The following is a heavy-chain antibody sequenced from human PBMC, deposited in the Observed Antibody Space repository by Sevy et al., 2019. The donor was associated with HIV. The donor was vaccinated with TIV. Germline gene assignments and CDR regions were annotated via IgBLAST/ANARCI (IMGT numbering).Heavy chain of an antibody. V-gene: IGHV1-24*01. D-gene: IGHD3-22*01. J-gene: IGHJ4*02. CDR2: FDPEDGET. Sequence: ASVKVSCKVSGYTLTKLSMHWVRQAPGKGLEWMGTFDPEDGETIYAQKFQGRVTMTGDTSTDTAYMELSSLRSEDTAVYYCATTNDYYENGGGPFDYWGQGTLVTVSS. CDR1: GYTLTKLS. CDR3: ATTNDYYENGGGPFDY.